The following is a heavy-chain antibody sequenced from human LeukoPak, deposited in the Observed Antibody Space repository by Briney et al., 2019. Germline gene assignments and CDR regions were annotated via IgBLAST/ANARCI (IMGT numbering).Heavy chain of an antibody. Sequence: ASVKVSCKASGYTFTTHDISWVRQAPGQGLEWMGWISAYNGNTNYAQKLQGRVTMTTDTSTSTAYMELRSLRSDDTAVYYCARVIAGSGSVYADYWGQGTLVTVSS. J-gene: IGHJ4*02. V-gene: IGHV1-18*01. D-gene: IGHD3-10*01. CDR2: ISAYNGNT. CDR3: ARVIAGSGSVYADY. CDR1: GYTFTTHD.